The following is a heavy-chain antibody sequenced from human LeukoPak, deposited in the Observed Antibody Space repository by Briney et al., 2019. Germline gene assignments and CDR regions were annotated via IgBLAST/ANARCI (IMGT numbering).Heavy chain of an antibody. V-gene: IGHV3-48*01. J-gene: IGHJ5*02. Sequence: GGSLRLSCAASGFRFSDYSMNWVRQAPGKGLEWISYIGISSGNTNYADSVKGRFTISRDNSKNTLYLQMNSLRAEDTAVYYCARDNYDISGYYVFDPWGQGTLVTVSS. CDR3: ARDNYDISGYYVFDP. CDR1: GFRFSDYS. CDR2: IGISSGNT. D-gene: IGHD3-22*01.